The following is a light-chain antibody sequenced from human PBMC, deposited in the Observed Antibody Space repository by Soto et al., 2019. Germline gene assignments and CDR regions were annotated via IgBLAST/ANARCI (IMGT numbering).Light chain of an antibody. CDR2: GIS. CDR1: QSVNNAF. Sequence: ESVLTQSPGTLSLSPGERATLSCRASQSVNNAFFAWYQQKPGQAPRLLIYGISSRAAGILDRFSGSGSGTDFTLTISRLEPEDFVVYFCQQYSTLPHTFGQGTKLEVK. CDR3: QQYSTLPHT. V-gene: IGKV3-20*01. J-gene: IGKJ2*01.